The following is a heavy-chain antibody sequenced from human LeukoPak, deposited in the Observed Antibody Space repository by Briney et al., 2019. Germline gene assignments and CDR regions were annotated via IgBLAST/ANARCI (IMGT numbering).Heavy chain of an antibody. CDR1: GFTFSGST. Sequence: GGSLRLSCAASGFTFSGSTMNWVRQAPGKGLEWVSFISTSSSYIYYADSVRGRFTISRDNAKNSLYLQMNSLRAEDTAVYYCARQQWLDGAYYLDYWGQGTLVTVSS. J-gene: IGHJ4*02. CDR3: ARQQWLDGAYYLDY. D-gene: IGHD6-19*01. V-gene: IGHV3-21*01. CDR2: ISTSSSYI.